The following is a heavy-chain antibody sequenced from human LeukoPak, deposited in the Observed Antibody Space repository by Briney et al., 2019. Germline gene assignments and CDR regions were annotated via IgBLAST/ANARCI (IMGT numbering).Heavy chain of an antibody. D-gene: IGHD1-26*01. J-gene: IGHJ4*02. CDR1: GDSISSGNY. V-gene: IGHV4-38-2*02. CDR3: ARAAFTWELLYYFDY. Sequence: PSETLSLTCTVSGDSISSGNYWGWIRQPPGKGLEWIGSIFHTGSTYFNLSLKSRVTISVDTSKNQFSLRLSSVTAADTAVYYCARAAFTWELLYYFDYWGQGTLVTVSS. CDR2: IFHTGST.